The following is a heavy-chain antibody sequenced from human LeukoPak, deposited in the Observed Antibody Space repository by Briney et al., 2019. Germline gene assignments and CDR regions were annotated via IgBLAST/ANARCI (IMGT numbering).Heavy chain of an antibody. CDR3: ASGEWGY. Sequence: ASVKVSCKASGYTFTSYDINWVRQATGQGLEWIGWMNPNSGNTGYAQKFQGRFAMTRNTSISTTYMELSSLRSEDTDVYYCASGEWGYWGQGTLVTVSS. J-gene: IGHJ4*02. CDR1: GYTFTSYD. V-gene: IGHV1-8*01. D-gene: IGHD3-16*01. CDR2: MNPNSGNT.